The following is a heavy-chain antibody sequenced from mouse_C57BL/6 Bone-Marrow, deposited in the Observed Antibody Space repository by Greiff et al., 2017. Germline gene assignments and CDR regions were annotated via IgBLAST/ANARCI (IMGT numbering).Heavy chain of an antibody. V-gene: IGHV3-6*01. J-gene: IGHJ2*01. CDR3: ARGTTVVATNFDY. Sequence: DVQLQESGPGLVKPSQSLSLTCSVTGYSITSGYYWNWIRQFPGNKLEWMGYISYDGSNNYNPSLKNRISITRDTSKNQFFLKLNSVTTEDTATYYCARGTTVVATNFDYWGQGTTRTVSS. CDR2: ISYDGSN. CDR1: GYSITSGYY. D-gene: IGHD1-1*01.